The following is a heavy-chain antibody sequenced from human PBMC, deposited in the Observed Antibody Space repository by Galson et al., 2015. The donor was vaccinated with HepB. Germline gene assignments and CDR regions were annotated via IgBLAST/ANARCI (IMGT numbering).Heavy chain of an antibody. J-gene: IGHJ4*02. CDR3: ATDASYKVAD. D-gene: IGHD1-1*01. V-gene: IGHV3-74*01. CDR1: GFTLSIYW. Sequence: SLRLSCAASGFTLSIYWMHWVRQAPGKGLVWVSRIDSDGNNRIYADSVKGRFTISRDNAKNTLYLQMNSLRAENTAVYYCATDASYKVADWGQGTLVTASP. CDR2: IDSDGNNR.